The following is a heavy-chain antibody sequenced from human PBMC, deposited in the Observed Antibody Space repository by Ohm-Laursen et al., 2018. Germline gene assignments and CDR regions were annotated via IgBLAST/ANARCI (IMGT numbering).Heavy chain of an antibody. V-gene: IGHV3-23*01. CDR3: VKDPVLSTDKEGH. Sequence: SLRLSCTASGFTFRTFAMNWVRQAPGKGLEWVSAISSGGDHTYYADSVRGRLTISRDNSKNTLYLQMSSLRADDTAVYFCVKDPVLSTDKEGHWGQGTLVFVSS. CDR1: GFTFRTFA. CDR2: ISSGGDHT. J-gene: IGHJ4*02. D-gene: IGHD2-8*02.